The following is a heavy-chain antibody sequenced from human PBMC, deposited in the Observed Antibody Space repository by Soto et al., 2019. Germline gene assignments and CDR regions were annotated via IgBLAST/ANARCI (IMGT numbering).Heavy chain of an antibody. CDR1: GDSINSDNYY. CDR2: IYYRGNN. CDR3: ARLEVLATLSYYFDY. V-gene: IGHV4-39*01. Sequence: QLQLQESGPGLVKPSETLSLTCSVSGDSINSDNYYWGWIRQPPGKGLEWIGSIYYRGNNYYNPSLKTRVTISLDKSKSQFSLKLNSVTAADSAVYFCARLEVLATLSYYFDYWGQGTLVTVSS. D-gene: IGHD2-8*02. J-gene: IGHJ4*02.